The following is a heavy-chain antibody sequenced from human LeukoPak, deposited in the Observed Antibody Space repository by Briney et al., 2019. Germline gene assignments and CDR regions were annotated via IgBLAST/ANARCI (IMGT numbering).Heavy chain of an antibody. Sequence: GGSLRLSCAASGFTFSGYAMHWVRQAPGKGLERVAVISYDGSNEYYADSVKGRFTTSRDNSKNTLYLQMNSLSVEDTAVYYCAREDIRLDYFDYWGQGTLVTVSS. D-gene: IGHD6-19*01. CDR1: GFTFSGYA. CDR2: ISYDGSNE. V-gene: IGHV3-30-3*01. CDR3: AREDIRLDYFDY. J-gene: IGHJ4*02.